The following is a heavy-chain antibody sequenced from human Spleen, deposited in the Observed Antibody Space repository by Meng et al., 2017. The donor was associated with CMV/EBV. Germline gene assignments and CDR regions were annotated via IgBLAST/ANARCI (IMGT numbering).Heavy chain of an antibody. V-gene: IGHV1-2*02. J-gene: IGHJ5*02. D-gene: IGHD3-10*01. CDR3: ARGNYYGSGSPRDDWIEP. CDR1: EYTFTDYY. Sequence: ASVKVSCKASEYTFTDYYMHWVRQAPGQGLEWMGWINPNSGGTNYAQKFQGRVTMTRDTSISTDYMELSRLTSDDTAVYYCARGNYYGSGSPRDDWIEPWGQGTLVTVSS. CDR2: INPNSGGT.